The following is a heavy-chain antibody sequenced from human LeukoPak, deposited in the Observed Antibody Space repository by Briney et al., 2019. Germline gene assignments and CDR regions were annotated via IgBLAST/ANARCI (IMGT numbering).Heavy chain of an antibody. CDR1: GYTFTSYY. CDR3: ARDLGGNSVVEGVDY. Sequence: ASVKVSCKASGYTFTSYYMHWVRQATGQGLEWMGIINPSGGSTSYAQKFQGRVTMTRDTSTSTVYMELSSLRSEDTAVYYCARDLGGNSVVEGVDYWGQGTLVTVSS. V-gene: IGHV1-46*01. D-gene: IGHD4-23*01. CDR2: INPSGGST. J-gene: IGHJ4*02.